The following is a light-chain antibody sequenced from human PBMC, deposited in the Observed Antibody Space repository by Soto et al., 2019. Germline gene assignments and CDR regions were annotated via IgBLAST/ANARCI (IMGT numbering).Light chain of an antibody. CDR2: GAS. J-gene: IGKJ4*01. CDR3: QQYNNWPPVT. Sequence: EIVLTQSPATLSLSPGERATLSCRASQSVSTKLAWYQQKPGQAPRLLIYGASTRATGIPARFSGSGSGTEFTLTISSLQSEDFAVYYCQQYNNWPPVTFGGGTKVEIK. CDR1: QSVSTK. V-gene: IGKV3-15*01.